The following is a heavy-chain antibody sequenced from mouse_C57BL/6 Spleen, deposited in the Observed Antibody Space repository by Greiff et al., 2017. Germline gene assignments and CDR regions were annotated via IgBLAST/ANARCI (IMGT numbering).Heavy chain of an antibody. J-gene: IGHJ3*01. Sequence: DVQLQESGPGLVKPSQSLSLTCSVTGYSITSGYYWNWIRQFPGNKLEWMGYISYDGSNNYNPSLKNRISITRDTSKNQFFLKLNSVTTEDTATYYCARAQTAQGAYWGQGTLVTVSA. CDR2: ISYDGSN. V-gene: IGHV3-6*01. CDR3: ARAQTAQGAY. D-gene: IGHD3-2*02. CDR1: GYSITSGYY.